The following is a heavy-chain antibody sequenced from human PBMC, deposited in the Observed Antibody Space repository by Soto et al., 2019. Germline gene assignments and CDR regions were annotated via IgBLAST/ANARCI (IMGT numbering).Heavy chain of an antibody. CDR2: IRQDGSDT. CDR1: GFTFSSYW. Sequence: GGSLRLSCAASGFTFSSYWMSWVRQAPGKGLEWVANIRQDGSDTNYVHSVKGRFTISRDNAKNSFYLQMNSLRAEDAAVYYCAREGFNFGEFDFWGQGALVTVSS. CDR3: AREGFNFGEFDF. D-gene: IGHD2-21*01. V-gene: IGHV3-7*05. J-gene: IGHJ4*02.